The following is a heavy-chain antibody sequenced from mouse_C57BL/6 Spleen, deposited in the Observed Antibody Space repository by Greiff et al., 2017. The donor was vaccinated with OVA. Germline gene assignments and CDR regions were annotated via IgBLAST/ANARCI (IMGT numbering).Heavy chain of an antibody. V-gene: IGHV1-18*01. CDR3: AIYDGYWFAY. CDR2: INPNNGGT. J-gene: IGHJ3*01. D-gene: IGHD2-3*01. CDR1: GYTFTDYN. Sequence: EVHLVESGPELVKPGASVKIPCKASGYTFTDYNMDWVKQSHGKSLEWIGDINPNNGGTIYNQKFKGKATLTVDKSSSTAYMELRSLTSEDTAVYYCAIYDGYWFAYWGQGTLVTVSA.